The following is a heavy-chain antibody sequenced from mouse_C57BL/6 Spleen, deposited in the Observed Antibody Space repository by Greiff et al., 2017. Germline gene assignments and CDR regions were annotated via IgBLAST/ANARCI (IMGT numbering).Heavy chain of an antibody. J-gene: IGHJ1*03. CDR3: ARGPYYYGSSPEYFDV. D-gene: IGHD1-1*01. CDR2: INPNYGTT. V-gene: IGHV1-39*01. Sequence: EVRLVESGPELVKPGASVKISCKASGYSFTDYNMNWVKQSNGKSLEWIGVINPNYGTTSYNQKFKGKATLTVDQSSSTAYMQLNSLTSEDSAVYYCARGPYYYGSSPEYFDVWGTGTTVTVSS. CDR1: GYSFTDYN.